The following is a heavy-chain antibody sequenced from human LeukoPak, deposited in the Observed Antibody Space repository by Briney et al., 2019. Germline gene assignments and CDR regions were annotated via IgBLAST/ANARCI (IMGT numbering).Heavy chain of an antibody. CDR1: GFSSSNYG. CDR2: IWNDGSSS. Sequence: PGGSLRLSCAASGFSSSNYGMHWVRQAPGKGLEWVAVIWNDGSSSFYADSVKGRLTISRDNSKNTLYLQMNSLRAEDTAVFYCGKDWGGDNSGYKTDWGQGTLVTVSS. CDR3: GKDWGGDNSGYKTD. D-gene: IGHD3-22*01. J-gene: IGHJ4*02. V-gene: IGHV3-33*06.